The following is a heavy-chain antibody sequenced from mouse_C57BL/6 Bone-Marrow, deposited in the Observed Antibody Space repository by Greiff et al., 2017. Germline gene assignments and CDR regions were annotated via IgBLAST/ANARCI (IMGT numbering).Heavy chain of an antibody. Sequence: VQLQQSGAELVRPGASVKLSCTASGFNIKDDYMHWVKQRPEQGLEWIGWIDPENGDTEYASKFQGKATITADTSSNTAYLQLSSLTSEDTAVYYCTTYWDWFAYWGQGTLVTVSA. CDR3: TTYWDWFAY. J-gene: IGHJ3*01. V-gene: IGHV14-4*01. D-gene: IGHD4-1*01. CDR1: GFNIKDDY. CDR2: IDPENGDT.